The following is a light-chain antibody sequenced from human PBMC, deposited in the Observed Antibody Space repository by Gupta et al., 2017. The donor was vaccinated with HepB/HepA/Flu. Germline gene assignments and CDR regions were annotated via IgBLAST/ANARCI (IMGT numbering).Light chain of an antibody. Sequence: DIQMTQSPPSLSASVGDRVSITCQASQDINYYLHWYQQKPGKAPKLLIYDAVNLETGVPSRFSGSGSGTDFTFTISSLQPGDIAIYYCQQVVDVPYTFGLGTKLEI. CDR3: QQVVDVPYT. CDR2: DAV. V-gene: IGKV1-33*01. J-gene: IGKJ2*01. CDR1: QDINYY.